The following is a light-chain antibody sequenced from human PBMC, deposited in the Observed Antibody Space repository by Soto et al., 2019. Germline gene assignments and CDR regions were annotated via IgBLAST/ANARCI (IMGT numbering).Light chain of an antibody. CDR3: SSYTTSGSLV. CDR2: DVS. CDR1: SSDVGGYNY. V-gene: IGLV2-14*01. J-gene: IGLJ2*01. Sequence: QSVLTQPASVSGSPGQSITISCTGTSSDVGGYNYVSWYQQHPGKAPKLMIYDVSNRPSGVSNRFSGSKSGNTASLPISGLQAEDEADYYCSSYTTSGSLVFDRGTKL.